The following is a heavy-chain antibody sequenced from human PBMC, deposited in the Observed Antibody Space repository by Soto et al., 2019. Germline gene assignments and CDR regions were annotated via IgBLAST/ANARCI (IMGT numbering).Heavy chain of an antibody. CDR2: IYGGGST. CDR1: GFTVSSSY. Sequence: HPCGSLILSCAASGFTVSSSYMTWAREAPGKGLEWVSVIYGGGSTYYADSVKGRFTVSRDNSKNTLYLQMNSLRDEDTAIYFCAILDLPGHYLDYWGQGTLVTVSS. J-gene: IGHJ4*02. CDR3: AILDLPGHYLDY. V-gene: IGHV3-53*01.